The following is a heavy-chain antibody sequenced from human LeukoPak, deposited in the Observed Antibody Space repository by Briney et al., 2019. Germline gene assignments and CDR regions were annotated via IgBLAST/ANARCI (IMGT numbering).Heavy chain of an antibody. CDR1: GFTFSSYA. Sequence: GSLRLSCAASGFTFSSYAMSWVRQAPGKGLEWVSAISGSGGSTYYADSVKGRFTISRDNSKNTLYLQMNSLRAEDTAVYYCAKFVTVTRLFDYWGQGTLVTVSS. CDR2: ISGSGGST. CDR3: AKFVTVTRLFDY. D-gene: IGHD4-11*01. J-gene: IGHJ4*02. V-gene: IGHV3-23*01.